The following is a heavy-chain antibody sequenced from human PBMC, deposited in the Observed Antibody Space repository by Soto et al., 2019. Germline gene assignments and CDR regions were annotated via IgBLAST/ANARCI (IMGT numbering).Heavy chain of an antibody. CDR2: IYYSGST. CDR3: MLGSGWKDFDD. J-gene: IGHJ4*02. CDR1: GGSISSYY. D-gene: IGHD3-22*01. Sequence: SETLSLTCTVSGGSISSYYWSWIRQPPGKGPEWIGYIYYSGSTNYNPSLKSRVTISVDTSKNQFSLKLSSVTAADTAVYYCMLGSGWKDFDDWGQGTLVTVSS. V-gene: IGHV4-59*08.